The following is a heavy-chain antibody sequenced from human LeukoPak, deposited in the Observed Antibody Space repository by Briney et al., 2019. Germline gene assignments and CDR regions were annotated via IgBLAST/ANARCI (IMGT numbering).Heavy chain of an antibody. CDR2: IYYSGST. D-gene: IGHD3-16*01. CDR3: ARDLGSRYSNWFDP. CDR1: GGSISSYY. J-gene: IGHJ5*02. Sequence: SETLSLTCTVSGGSISSYYWSWIRQPPGKGLEWIGYIYYSGSTNYNPSLKSRVTISVDTSKNQFSLKLSSVTAAGTAVYYCARDLGSRYSNWFDPWGQGTLVTVSS. V-gene: IGHV4-59*01.